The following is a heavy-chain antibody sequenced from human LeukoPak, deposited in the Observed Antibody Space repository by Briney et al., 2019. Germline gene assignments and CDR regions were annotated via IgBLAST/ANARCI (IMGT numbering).Heavy chain of an antibody. V-gene: IGHV1-46*01. CDR2: INPSGSST. D-gene: IGHD2-21*02. J-gene: IGHJ5*02. Sequence: ASVKVPCKASGYTFTSYYMHWVRQAPGQGLEWMGIINPSGSSTSYAQKFQGRVTMTRDTSTSTVYMELSSLRSEDTAVYYCARRLWAYCGGDCYAQFFDPWGQGTLVTVSS. CDR1: GYTFTSYY. CDR3: ARRLWAYCGGDCYAQFFDP.